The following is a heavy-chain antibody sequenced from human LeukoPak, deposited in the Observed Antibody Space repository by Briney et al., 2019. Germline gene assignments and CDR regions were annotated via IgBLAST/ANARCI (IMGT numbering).Heavy chain of an antibody. Sequence: SVKVSCKASGGTFSSYAISWVRQAPGQGLEWMGGIIPIFGTANYAQKFQGRVTITTDESTSTAYMELSSLRSEDTAVYYCARCPPSGSYACVHWGQGTLVTVSS. V-gene: IGHV1-69*05. J-gene: IGHJ4*02. CDR3: ARCPPSGSYACVH. D-gene: IGHD1-26*01. CDR2: IIPIFGTA. CDR1: GGTFSSYA.